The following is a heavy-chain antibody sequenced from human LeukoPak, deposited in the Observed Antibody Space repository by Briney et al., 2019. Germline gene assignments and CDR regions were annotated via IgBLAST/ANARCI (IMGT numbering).Heavy chain of an antibody. Sequence: RGSLRLSCAASGFSFSDFYMSWIRQAPGMGLEWISYIGTRSNPIYYADSVKGRFTISRDDAKNSLYLQMNSLRDEDTAVYFCAREARGSGRDFDYWGQGILVTVSS. J-gene: IGHJ4*02. D-gene: IGHD1-26*01. V-gene: IGHV3-11*01. CDR2: IGTRSNPI. CDR1: GFSFSDFY. CDR3: AREARGSGRDFDY.